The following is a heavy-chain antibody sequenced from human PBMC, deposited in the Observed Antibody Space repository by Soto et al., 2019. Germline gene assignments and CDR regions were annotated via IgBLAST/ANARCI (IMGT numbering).Heavy chain of an antibody. CDR1: GFTFSSYW. CDR3: ARVSAVSVTIFGVVMLSGFDP. J-gene: IGHJ5*02. V-gene: IGHV3-7*01. D-gene: IGHD3-3*01. CDR2: IKQDGSEK. Sequence: EVQLVESGGGLVQPGGSLRLSCAASGFTFSSYWMSWVRQAPGKGLEWVANIKQDGSEKYYVDSVKGRFTISRDNAENSLDLQMNSLRAEDTAVYYCARVSAVSVTIFGVVMLSGFDPWGQGTLVTVSS.